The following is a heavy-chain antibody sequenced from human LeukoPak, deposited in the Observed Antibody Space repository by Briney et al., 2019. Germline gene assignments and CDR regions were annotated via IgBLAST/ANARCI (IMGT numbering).Heavy chain of an antibody. CDR2: ISSASSYK. Sequence: GGSLRLSCIASGFTFDTYSMNWVREAPGKGLEWVSCISSASSYKYYGDSVKGRFTISRDNAKNSVYLQMNSLRDEDTGVYYCARDFSDLGYGMDVWGQGTPVTVSS. V-gene: IGHV3-21*04. CDR3: ARDFSDLGYGMDV. CDR1: GFTFDTYS. D-gene: IGHD1-26*01. J-gene: IGHJ6*02.